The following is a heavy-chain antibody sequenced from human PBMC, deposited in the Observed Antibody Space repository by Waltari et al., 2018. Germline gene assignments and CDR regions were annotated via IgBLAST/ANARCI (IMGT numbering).Heavy chain of an antibody. CDR3: ARDTMTTVY. J-gene: IGHJ4*02. CDR2: IYYSGST. Sequence: QLQLQESGPGLVKPSETLSLTCTFSGVSISSSSNYWGWIRQPPGKGLEWIGSIYYSGSTYYNPSLKSRVTISVDTSKNQFSLKLSSVTAADTAVYYCARDTMTTVYWGQGTLVTVSS. CDR1: GVSISSSSNY. D-gene: IGHD4-17*01. V-gene: IGHV4-39*07.